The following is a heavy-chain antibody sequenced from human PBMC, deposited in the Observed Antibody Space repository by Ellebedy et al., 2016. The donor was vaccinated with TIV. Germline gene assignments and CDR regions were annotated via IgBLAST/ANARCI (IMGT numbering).Heavy chain of an antibody. Sequence: GGSLRLSCAASGFSFRSYWMTWVRQAPGKGLEWVANINQDGRDKYYEDSVKGRFTIARDNAKNTLFLQMSSLRVEDTAVYYCATDGSYGDYRSPTHAFVMWGQGTMVAVSS. J-gene: IGHJ3*02. D-gene: IGHD4-17*01. CDR1: GFSFRSYW. V-gene: IGHV3-7*01. CDR2: INQDGRDK. CDR3: ATDGSYGDYRSPTHAFVM.